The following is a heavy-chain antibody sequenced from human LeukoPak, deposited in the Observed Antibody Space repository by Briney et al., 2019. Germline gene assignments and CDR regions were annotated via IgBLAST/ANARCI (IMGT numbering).Heavy chain of an antibody. D-gene: IGHD1-26*01. Sequence: GGSLRLSCAASGFTFSTYAMSWVRQAPGKGLEWVSAISGSGGSTYYADSVKGRFTISRDNSKNTLYLQMNSLRAEDTAVYYCAKDAVGGSYVRYFDSWGQGTLVTVSS. V-gene: IGHV3-23*01. CDR3: AKDAVGGSYVRYFDS. J-gene: IGHJ4*02. CDR1: GFTFSTYA. CDR2: ISGSGGST.